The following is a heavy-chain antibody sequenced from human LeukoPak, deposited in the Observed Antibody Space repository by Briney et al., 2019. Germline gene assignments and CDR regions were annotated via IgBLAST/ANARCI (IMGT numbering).Heavy chain of an antibody. V-gene: IGHV4-59*08. CDR2: INHSGNT. J-gene: IGHJ3*02. Sequence: PSETLSPTCTVSGGSISSFYWTWIRQTPGKGLEWVGYINHSGNTNHNPSLKSRVTVSVDTSKSQFSLKLSSVTAADTAVYYCACLSSNGRRAFDIWGQGTRVTVSS. D-gene: IGHD2-8*01. CDR1: GGSISSFY. CDR3: ACLSSNGRRAFDI.